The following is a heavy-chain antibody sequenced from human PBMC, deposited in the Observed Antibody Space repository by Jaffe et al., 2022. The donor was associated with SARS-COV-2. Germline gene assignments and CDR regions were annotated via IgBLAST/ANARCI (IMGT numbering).Heavy chain of an antibody. J-gene: IGHJ3*02. CDR1: GFTVSSNY. Sequence: EVQLVESGGGLIQPGGSLRLSCAASGFTVSSNYMSWVRQAPGKGLEWVSVIYSGGSTYYADSVKGRFTISRDNSKNTLYLQMNSLRAEDTAVYYCARDFSSDSSEWLLGAFDIWGQGTMVTVSS. CDR2: IYSGGST. CDR3: ARDFSSDSSEWLLGAFDI. V-gene: IGHV3-53*01. D-gene: IGHD3-3*01.